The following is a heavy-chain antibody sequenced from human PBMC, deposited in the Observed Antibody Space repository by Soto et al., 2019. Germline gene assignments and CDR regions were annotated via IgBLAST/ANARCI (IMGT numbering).Heavy chain of an antibody. Sequence: SETLSLTCAVSGGSISSSNWWSWVRQPPGKGLEWIGEIYHSWSTNYNPSLKSRVTISVDKSKNQFSLKLSSVTAADTAVYYCARMGLGVRFGYNWSDPWGQGTLVTVSS. CDR1: GGSISSSNW. CDR2: IYHSWST. J-gene: IGHJ5*02. CDR3: ARMGLGVRFGYNWSDP. D-gene: IGHD7-27*01. V-gene: IGHV4-4*02.